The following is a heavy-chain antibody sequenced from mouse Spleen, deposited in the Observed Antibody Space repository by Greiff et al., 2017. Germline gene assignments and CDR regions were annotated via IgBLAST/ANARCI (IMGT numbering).Heavy chain of an antibody. CDR1: GYTFTSYW. Sequence: QVQLQQPGAELVKPGASVKMSCKASGYTFTSYWITWVKQRPGQGLEWIGDIYPGSGSTNYNEKFKSKATLTVDTSSSTAYMQLSSLTSEDSAVYYCARGEDGYYAFDYWGQGTTLTVSS. V-gene: IGHV1-55*01. CDR3: ARGEDGYYAFDY. J-gene: IGHJ2*01. D-gene: IGHD2-3*01. CDR2: IYPGSGST.